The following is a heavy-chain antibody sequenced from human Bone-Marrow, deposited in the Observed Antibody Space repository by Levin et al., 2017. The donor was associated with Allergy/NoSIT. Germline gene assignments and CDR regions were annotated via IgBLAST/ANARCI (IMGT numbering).Heavy chain of an antibody. D-gene: IGHD3-22*01. CDR3: ARDSWGYYDRSGYYYYFDY. CDR2: IYYTGST. V-gene: IGHV4-61*01. J-gene: IGHJ4*02. CDR1: GGSVSSGSYY. Sequence: ESLKISCPVSGGSVSSGSYYWSWIRQPPGKGLEWIGYIYYTGSTNYNPSLKSRVTISVDTSKNQFSLKLRSVTAADTAVYYCARDSWGYYDRSGYYYYFDYWGQGSLVTVSS.